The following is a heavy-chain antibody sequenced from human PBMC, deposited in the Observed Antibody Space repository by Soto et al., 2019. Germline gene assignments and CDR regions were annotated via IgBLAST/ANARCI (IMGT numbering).Heavy chain of an antibody. CDR2: IYSGGST. Sequence: PVGSLRLSCAASGFSVSTNYMTWVRQAPGKGLEWVSVIYSGGSTYYADSVKGRFTISRDNSKNTLHLQMNSLRAEDTAVYYCARGSGSLYYFDFWGRGTLVTVS. CDR1: GFSVSTNY. J-gene: IGHJ4*02. V-gene: IGHV3-53*01. D-gene: IGHD1-26*01. CDR3: ARGSGSLYYFDF.